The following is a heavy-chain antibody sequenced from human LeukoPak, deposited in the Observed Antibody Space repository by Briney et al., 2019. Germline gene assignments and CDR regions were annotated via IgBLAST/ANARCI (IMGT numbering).Heavy chain of an antibody. CDR3: ARVGQIWLLGRDNWFDP. J-gene: IGHJ5*02. Sequence: ASVKVSCKVSGYTLTELSMHWVRQAPGKGLEWMGGFDPEDGETIYAQKFQGRVTMTEDTSTDIAYMELSSLRSEDTAVYYCARVGQIWLLGRDNWFDPWGQGTLVTVSS. CDR2: FDPEDGET. D-gene: IGHD3-10*01. V-gene: IGHV1-24*01. CDR1: GYTLTELS.